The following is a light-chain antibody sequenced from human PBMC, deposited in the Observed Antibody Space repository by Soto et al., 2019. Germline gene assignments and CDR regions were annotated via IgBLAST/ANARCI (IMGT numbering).Light chain of an antibody. CDR3: CSYAGTSTYVL. J-gene: IGLJ2*01. Sequence: QSALTQPASVSGSPGRSITISCTGTSSDVGSYNLVSWYQHHPGKAPKLMIYEVSKRPSGVSDRFSGSKSGNTASLTISGLQAEDEADYYCCSYAGTSTYVLFGGGTKLTVL. CDR2: EVS. V-gene: IGLV2-23*02. CDR1: SSDVGSYNL.